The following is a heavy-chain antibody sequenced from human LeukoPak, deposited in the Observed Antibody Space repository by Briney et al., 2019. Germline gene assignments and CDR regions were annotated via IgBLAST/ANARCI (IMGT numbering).Heavy chain of an antibody. CDR1: GFTFSSYA. D-gene: IGHD3-10*01. J-gene: IGHJ3*02. CDR3: ARMPWFGELGAFDI. Sequence: GGSLRLSCAASGFTFSSYAMSWVRQAPGKGLEWVSAISGSGGSTYYADSVKGRFTISRDNAKNSLYLQMNSLRAEDTAVYYCARMPWFGELGAFDIWGQGTMVTVSS. V-gene: IGHV3-23*01. CDR2: ISGSGGST.